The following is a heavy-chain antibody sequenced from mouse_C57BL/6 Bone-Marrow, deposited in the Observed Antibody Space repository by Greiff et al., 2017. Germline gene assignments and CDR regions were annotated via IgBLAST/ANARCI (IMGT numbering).Heavy chain of an antibody. CDR3: TTGYYGSSYGC. CDR2: IDPENGDT. V-gene: IGHV14-4*01. J-gene: IGHJ2*01. Sequence: EVQLQQSGAELVRPGASVKLSCTASGFNIKDDYMHWVKQRPEQGLEWIGWIDPENGDTEYASKFQGKATITADTSSNPAYLQLSSLTSEDTAVYYCTTGYYGSSYGCWGQGTTLTVSS. CDR1: GFNIKDDY. D-gene: IGHD1-1*01.